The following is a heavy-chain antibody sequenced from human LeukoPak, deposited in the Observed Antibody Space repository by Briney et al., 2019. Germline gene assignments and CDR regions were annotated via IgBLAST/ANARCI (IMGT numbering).Heavy chain of an antibody. CDR1: GGTFSSYA. CDR2: IIPILGIA. V-gene: IGHV1-69*04. Sequence: ASVKVSCKASGGTFSSYAISWVRQAPGQGLEWMGRIIPILGIANYAQKFQGRVTITADKSTSTAYMELSSLRSEDTAVYYCASSDRYNRWLAVVWGQGTLVTVSS. D-gene: IGHD5-24*01. CDR3: ASSDRYNRWLAVV. J-gene: IGHJ4*02.